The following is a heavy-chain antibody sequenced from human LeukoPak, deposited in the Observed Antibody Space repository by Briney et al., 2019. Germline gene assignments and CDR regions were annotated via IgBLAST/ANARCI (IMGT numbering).Heavy chain of an antibody. CDR1: GFTFSSYA. V-gene: IGHV3-30-3*01. D-gene: IGHD3-22*01. CDR2: ISYDGSNK. Sequence: PGGSLRLSCAASGFTFSSYAMHWVRQAPGKGLEWVAVISYDGSNKYNADSVKGRFTIPRDNSKNTLYLQMNSLRAEDTAVYYCAKAKMIATNWFDPWGQGTLVTVSS. CDR3: AKAKMIATNWFDP. J-gene: IGHJ5*02.